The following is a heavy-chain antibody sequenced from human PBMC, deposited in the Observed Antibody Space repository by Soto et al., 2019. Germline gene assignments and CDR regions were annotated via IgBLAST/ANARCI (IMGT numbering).Heavy chain of an antibody. V-gene: IGHV4-59*08. D-gene: IGHD2-15*01. CDR3: ARARGARYFDY. J-gene: IGHJ4*02. CDR1: GGSISSYY. CDR2: ISHDGGT. Sequence: PSETLSLTCTVSGGSISSYYWSWIRQPPGKGLEWIGEISHDGGTNYNPSLEGRFTISIDKSKNQFHLDLNSVTAADTAVYYCARARGARYFDYWGQGTLVTVSS.